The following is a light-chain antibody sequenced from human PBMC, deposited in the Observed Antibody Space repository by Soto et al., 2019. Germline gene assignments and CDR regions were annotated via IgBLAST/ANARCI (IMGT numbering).Light chain of an antibody. CDR1: SSDVGGYNY. Sequence: QSALTQPASVSGSPGQSITISRTGTSSDVGGYNYVSWYQQHPGKAPKLMIYDVSNRPSGVSNRFSGSKSGNTASLTISGLQAEDAADYYCSSYTSSFYVFGTGTKVTVL. V-gene: IGLV2-14*01. J-gene: IGLJ1*01. CDR2: DVS. CDR3: SSYTSSFYV.